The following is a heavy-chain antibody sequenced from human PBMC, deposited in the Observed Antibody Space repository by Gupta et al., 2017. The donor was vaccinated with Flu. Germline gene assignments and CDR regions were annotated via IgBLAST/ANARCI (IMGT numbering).Heavy chain of an antibody. CDR3: ARHEVDFWSPQHYFDY. CDR2: IYYSGST. V-gene: IGHV4-59*08. J-gene: IGHJ4*02. D-gene: IGHD3-3*01. Sequence: GWIRQPPGKGLEWIGYIYYSGSTNYNPSLKSRVTISVDTSKNQFSLKLSSVTAADTAVYYCARHEVDFWSPQHYFDYWGQGTLVTVSS.